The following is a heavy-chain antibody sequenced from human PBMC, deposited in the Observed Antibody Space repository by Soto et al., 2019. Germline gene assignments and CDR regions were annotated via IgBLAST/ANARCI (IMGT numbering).Heavy chain of an antibody. Sequence: GGSLRLSCAASGFTFSSYGMHWVRQAPGKGLEWVAVIWYDGSNKYYADSVKGRFTISRDNSKNTLYLQMNSLRAEDTAVYYCARDTLRYCSGGSCYFDYWGQGTLVTVSS. V-gene: IGHV3-33*01. CDR1: GFTFSSYG. D-gene: IGHD2-15*01. CDR2: IWYDGSNK. J-gene: IGHJ4*02. CDR3: ARDTLRYCSGGSCYFDY.